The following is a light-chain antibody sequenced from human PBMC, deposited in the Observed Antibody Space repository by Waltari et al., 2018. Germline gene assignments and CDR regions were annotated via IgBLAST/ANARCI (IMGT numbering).Light chain of an antibody. Sequence: DIVMTQSPGSLVVSLGERATINCKSGQDILYNSNNKNYLAWYQHKPGQSPQLLFYWASTVASGVPDRFRGSGSGTDFTLTNCRVQAEDVASYYCQQYYKTPSFGGGTKVE. CDR1: QDILYNSNNKNY. V-gene: IGKV4-1*01. CDR3: QQYYKTPS. CDR2: WAS. J-gene: IGKJ4*01.